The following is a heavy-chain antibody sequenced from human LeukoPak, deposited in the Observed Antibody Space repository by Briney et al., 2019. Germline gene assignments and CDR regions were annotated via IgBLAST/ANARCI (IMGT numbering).Heavy chain of an antibody. CDR3: ARDPMGYYYYYMDV. J-gene: IGHJ6*03. Sequence: GASVKVSCKASGYTFTSYGISWVRQAPGQGLEWMGWISAYNGNTNYAQKLQGRVTMTTDTSTSTAYMELRSLRSDDTDVYYCARDPMGYYYYYMDVWGKGTTVTVSS. V-gene: IGHV1-18*01. CDR1: GYTFTSYG. D-gene: IGHD5-24*01. CDR2: ISAYNGNT.